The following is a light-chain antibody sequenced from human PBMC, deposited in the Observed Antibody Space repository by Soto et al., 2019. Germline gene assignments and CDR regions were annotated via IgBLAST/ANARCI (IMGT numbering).Light chain of an antibody. J-gene: IGLJ1*01. CDR3: SSYAGINNLGV. V-gene: IGLV2-8*01. CDR1: SSDVGGYNY. CDR2: EVN. Sequence: QSALTQPPSASGSPGQSVTISCTGTSSDVGGYNYVSWYQQHPGKVPKLMVYEVNKRPSGVPDRFSGSKSGNTASLTVSGLQAEDEADYYCSSYAGINNLGVFGTGTKITVL.